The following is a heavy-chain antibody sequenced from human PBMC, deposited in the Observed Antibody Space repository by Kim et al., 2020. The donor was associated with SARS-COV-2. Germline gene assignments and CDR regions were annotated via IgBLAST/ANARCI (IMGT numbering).Heavy chain of an antibody. J-gene: IGHJ6*02. D-gene: IGHD2-21*01. V-gene: IGHV4-61*02. CDR2: IYTSGST. CDR3: ARCILTVTNYYYYGMDV. CDR1: GGSISSGSYY. Sequence: SETLSLTCTVSGGSISSGSYYWSWIRQPAGKGLEWIGRIYTSGSTNYNPSLKSRVTISVDTSKNQFSLKLSSVTAADTAVYYCARCILTVTNYYYYGMDVWGQGTPVTVSS.